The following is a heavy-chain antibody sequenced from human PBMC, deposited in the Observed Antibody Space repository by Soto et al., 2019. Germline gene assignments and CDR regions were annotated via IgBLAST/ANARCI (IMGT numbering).Heavy chain of an antibody. Sequence: QVQLVESGGGVVQPGRSLRLSCAASGFTFSSYAMHWVRQAPGKGLEWVAVISYDGSNKYYADSVKGRFTISRDNSKNTLYLQMNSLRAEDTAVYYCARDGFYCSSTSCYYYYGMDVW. CDR1: GFTFSSYA. CDR3: ARDGFYCSSTSCYYYYGMDV. CDR2: ISYDGSNK. J-gene: IGHJ6*01. V-gene: IGHV3-30-3*01. D-gene: IGHD2-2*01.